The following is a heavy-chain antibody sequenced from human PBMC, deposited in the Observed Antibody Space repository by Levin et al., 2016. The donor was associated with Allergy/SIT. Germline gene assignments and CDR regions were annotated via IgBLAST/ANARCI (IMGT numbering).Heavy chain of an antibody. CDR3: AREAVAGIRRNGVGGLFDP. CDR2: IYYSGST. D-gene: IGHD6-19*01. J-gene: IGHJ5*02. Sequence: SETLSLTCTVSGGSISSYYWSWIRQPPGKGLEWIGYIYYSGSTNYNPSLKSRVTISVDTSKNQFSLKLSSVTAADTAVYYCAREAVAGIRRNGVGGLFDPWGQGTLVTVSS. CDR1: GGSISSYY. V-gene: IGHV4-59*01.